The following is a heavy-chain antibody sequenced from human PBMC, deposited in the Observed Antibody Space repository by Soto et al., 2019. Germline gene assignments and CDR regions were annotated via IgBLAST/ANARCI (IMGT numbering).Heavy chain of an antibody. CDR2: IIPIFGTA. Sequence: QVQLVQSGAEVKKPGSSVKVSCKASGGTFSSYAISWVRQAPGQGLEWMGGIIPIFGTANYAQKFQGRVTITADESTRAAYMELRRRRSEDTAVYYCARGRGGATGGFDYWGQGTLVTVSS. CDR1: GGTFSSYA. D-gene: IGHD1-26*01. J-gene: IGHJ4*02. V-gene: IGHV1-69*01. CDR3: ARGRGGATGGFDY.